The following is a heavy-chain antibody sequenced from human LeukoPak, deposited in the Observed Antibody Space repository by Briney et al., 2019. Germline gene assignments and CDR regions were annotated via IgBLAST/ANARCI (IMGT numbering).Heavy chain of an antibody. CDR1: GYTFTGYY. CDR3: ARGLYWFDP. Sequence: EASVKVSCKASGYTFTGYYMHWVRQAPGQGLEWMGWMNPNSGNTGYAQKFQGRVTMTRNTSISTAYMELSSLRSEDTAVYYCARGLYWFDPWGQGTLVTVSS. CDR2: MNPNSGNT. V-gene: IGHV1-8*02. J-gene: IGHJ5*02.